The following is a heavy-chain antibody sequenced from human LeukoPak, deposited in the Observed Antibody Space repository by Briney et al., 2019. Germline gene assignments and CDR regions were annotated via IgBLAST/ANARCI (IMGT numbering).Heavy chain of an antibody. V-gene: IGHV4-59*01. Sequence: SETLSLTCTVSGGSISSYYWSWIRQPPGKGLEWIGYIYYSGSTNYNPSLKSRVTISVDTSKNQFSLKLSSVTAADTAVYYCARGGQQWRGGNYFDSWGQGTLVAVSS. CDR3: ARGGQQWRGGNYFDS. J-gene: IGHJ4*02. CDR2: IYYSGST. CDR1: GGSISSYY. D-gene: IGHD6-19*01.